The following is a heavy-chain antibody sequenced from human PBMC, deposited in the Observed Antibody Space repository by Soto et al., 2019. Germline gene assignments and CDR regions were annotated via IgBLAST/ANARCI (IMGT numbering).Heavy chain of an antibody. V-gene: IGHV3-7*04. CDR2: IRQDGSEK. CDR3: AREIVVARGASYFDY. Sequence: GGSLRLSCVGPGFTFCSNWITWVPQAPGKGLEWVGNIRQDGSEKNYVDSVKGRFTISRDNAKNSLYLQMNSLRAEDTAVYYCAREIVVARGASYFDYWGPGTLVTVSS. J-gene: IGHJ4*02. CDR1: GFTFCSNW. D-gene: IGHD2-2*01.